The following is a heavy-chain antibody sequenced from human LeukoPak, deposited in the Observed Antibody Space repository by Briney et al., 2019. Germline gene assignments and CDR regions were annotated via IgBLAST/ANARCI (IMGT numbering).Heavy chain of an antibody. J-gene: IGHJ5*02. CDR3: ARAPTAYNYFDP. CDR2: ISSSSTTI. V-gene: IGHV3-48*01. Sequence: GRSLRLSCAASGFTFSSYGMHWVRQAPGKGLEWVSYISSSSTTIYHADSVKGRFTISRDNAKNSLYLQMNSLRAEDTAVYYCARAPTAYNYFDPWGQGTLVTVSS. D-gene: IGHD1-20*01. CDR1: GFTFSSYG.